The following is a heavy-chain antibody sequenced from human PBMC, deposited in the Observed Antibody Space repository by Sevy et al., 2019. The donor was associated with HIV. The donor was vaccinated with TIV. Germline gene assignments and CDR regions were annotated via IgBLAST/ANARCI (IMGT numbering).Heavy chain of an antibody. CDR1: GDSIIDYY. D-gene: IGHD6-19*01. V-gene: IGHV4-59*01. Sequence: SETLSLTCTVSGDSIIDYYWSWIRQPPGKGLEWIGYIHNRGRYNYNPSLKSRVTISGDVSKNQFSLKLSSVTAADTAVYYCARDTSGYSSGWYPYYHYYGTDVWGQGTTVTVSS. CDR2: IHNRGRY. CDR3: ARDTSGYSSGWYPYYHYYGTDV. J-gene: IGHJ6*02.